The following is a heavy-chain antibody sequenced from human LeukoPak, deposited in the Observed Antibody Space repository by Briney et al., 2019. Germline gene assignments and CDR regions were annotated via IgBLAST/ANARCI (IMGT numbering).Heavy chain of an antibody. CDR3: TRDRGYSSGWYTDAFDI. Sequence: SLRLSCTASGFTFGDYAMSWVRQAPGKGLEWVGFIRSKAYGGTTEYAASVKGRFTISRDDSKSIAYLQMNSLKTEDTAVYYCTRDRGYSSGWYTDAFDIWGQGTMVTVSS. J-gene: IGHJ3*02. D-gene: IGHD6-19*01. V-gene: IGHV3-49*04. CDR2: IRSKAYGGTT. CDR1: GFTFGDYA.